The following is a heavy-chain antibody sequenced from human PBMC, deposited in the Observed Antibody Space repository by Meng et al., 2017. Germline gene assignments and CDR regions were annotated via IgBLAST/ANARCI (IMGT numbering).Heavy chain of an antibody. CDR1: GYTLSSDG. Sequence: QGQQVQSGAEVMKPGASVKVSCEASGYTLSSDGFSWVRQAPGQGLEWLGWINTYNGKTDYAQKFQGRITMTTDTFTSTAYMELRNLRSDDTAVYYCATRGNPYLNCWGQGTLVTVSS. CDR2: INTYNGKT. CDR3: ATRGNPYLNC. V-gene: IGHV1-18*01. J-gene: IGHJ4*02.